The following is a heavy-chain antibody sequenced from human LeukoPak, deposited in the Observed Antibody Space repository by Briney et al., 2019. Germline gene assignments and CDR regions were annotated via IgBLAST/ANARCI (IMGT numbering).Heavy chain of an antibody. V-gene: IGHV3-20*01. D-gene: IGHD3-16*01. J-gene: IGHJ5*02. CDR1: GFTFDDYG. CDR3: ARVGDVMITFGGVSWFDP. CDR2: INWNGGST. Sequence: GGSLRLSCAASGFTFDDYGMSWVRQAPGKGLEWVSGINWNGGSTGYADSVKGRFTISRDNAKNSLYLQMNSLRAEDTALYHCARVGDVMITFGGVSWFDPWGQGTLVTVSS.